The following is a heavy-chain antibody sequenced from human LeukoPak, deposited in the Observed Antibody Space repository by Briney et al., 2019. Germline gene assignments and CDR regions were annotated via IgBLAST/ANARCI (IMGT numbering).Heavy chain of an antibody. V-gene: IGHV1-69*13. Sequence: SVKVSCKASGGTFSSYAISWVRQAPGQGLEWMGGIIPIFGTANYAQKFQGRVTITADESTSTAYLELSSLRSEDTAVYYCARESPSSSGYYYYYYMDVWGKGTTVTISS. CDR1: GGTFSSYA. D-gene: IGHD6-25*01. CDR3: ARESPSSSGYYYYYYMDV. CDR2: IIPIFGTA. J-gene: IGHJ6*03.